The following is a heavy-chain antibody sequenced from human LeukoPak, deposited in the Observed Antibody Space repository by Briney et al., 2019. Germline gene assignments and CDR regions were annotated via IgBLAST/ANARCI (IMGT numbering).Heavy chain of an antibody. D-gene: IGHD1-26*01. J-gene: IGHJ4*02. CDR3: AREMDGSVGAPTRAFDY. CDR2: ISSSSSYI. V-gene: IGHV3-21*04. CDR1: GFTFSSYS. Sequence: GGSLRLSCAASGFTFSSYSMNWVRQAPGKGLEWVSSISSSSSYIYYADSVKGRFTISRDNAKNSLYLQMNSLRAEDTAVYYCAREMDGSVGAPTRAFDYWGQGTLVTVSS.